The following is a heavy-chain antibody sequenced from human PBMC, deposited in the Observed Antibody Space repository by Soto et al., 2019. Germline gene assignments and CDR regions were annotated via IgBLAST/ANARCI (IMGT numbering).Heavy chain of an antibody. D-gene: IGHD6-19*01. Sequence: QTLSLTCAITGDTVYSNTAAWNWIRSSPSRGLEWLGRTYYRSNWRHDYAVSVKSRITVNPDTSKKHLSLQLNSVTPDDTAVYYCARGVAGSGFDLWGQGTLAPVSS. J-gene: IGHJ4*02. CDR1: GDTVYSNTAA. V-gene: IGHV6-1*01. CDR2: TYYRSNWRH. CDR3: ARGVAGSGFDL.